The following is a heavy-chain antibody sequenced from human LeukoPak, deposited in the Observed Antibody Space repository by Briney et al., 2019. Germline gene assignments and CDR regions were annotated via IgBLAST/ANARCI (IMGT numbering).Heavy chain of an antibody. CDR1: GYTFTSYG. D-gene: IGHD2-2*01. J-gene: IGHJ4*02. V-gene: IGHV1-18*01. Sequence: ASVKVSYKASGYTFTSYGISWVRQAPGQGLEWMGWISAYNGNTNYAQKLQGRVTMTTDTSTSTAYMELRSLRSDDTAVYYCARDQGIVVVPAATDYWGQGTLVTVSS. CDR3: ARDQGIVVVPAATDY. CDR2: ISAYNGNT.